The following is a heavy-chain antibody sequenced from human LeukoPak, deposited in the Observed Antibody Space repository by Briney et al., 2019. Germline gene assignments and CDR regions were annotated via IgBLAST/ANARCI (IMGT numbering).Heavy chain of an antibody. CDR2: INPSGGST. CDR3: ALPFRGYTYGSSGGGADY. D-gene: IGHD5-18*01. Sequence: GASVKVSCKASGYTFTSYYIHWVRQAPGQGLEWMAVINPSGGSTTYAQKFQGRVTVTGDTSTSTVYMELSSLRFEDTAVYYCALPFRGYTYGSSGGGADYWGQGTLVTVSS. CDR1: GYTFTSYY. J-gene: IGHJ4*02. V-gene: IGHV1-46*01.